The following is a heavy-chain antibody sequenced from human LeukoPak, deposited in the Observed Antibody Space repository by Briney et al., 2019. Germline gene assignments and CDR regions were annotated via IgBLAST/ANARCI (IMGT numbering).Heavy chain of an antibody. CDR3: ARGNYDNSGYYQNYFDY. CDR2: IYYSGST. D-gene: IGHD3-22*01. CDR1: GGSISSYY. V-gene: IGHV4-59*01. J-gene: IGHJ4*02. Sequence: SETLSLTCTVSGGSISSYYGSWIRQPPGKGLEWIGYIYYSGSTNYNPSLKSRVTISVDTSKNQFSLKLSSVTAADTAVYYCARGNYDNSGYYQNYFDYWGQGTLVTVSS.